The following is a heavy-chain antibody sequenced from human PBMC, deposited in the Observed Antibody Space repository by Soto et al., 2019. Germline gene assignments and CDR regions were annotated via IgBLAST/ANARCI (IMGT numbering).Heavy chain of an antibody. CDR2: IYYSGST. CDR3: ARRYSSAFDI. V-gene: IGHV4-59*08. Sequence: SETLSLTCTVSGGSISSYYWSWIRQPPGKGLEWIGYIYYSGSTNYNPSLKSRVTISVDTSKNQFSLKLSSVTAADTAVYYCARRYSSAFDIWGQGTMVPVSS. CDR1: GGSISSYY. J-gene: IGHJ3*02. D-gene: IGHD6-13*01.